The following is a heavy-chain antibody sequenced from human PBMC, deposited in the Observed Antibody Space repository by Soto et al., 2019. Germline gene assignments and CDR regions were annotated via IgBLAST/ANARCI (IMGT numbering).Heavy chain of an antibody. V-gene: IGHV3-30-3*01. CDR2: ISYDGSNK. J-gene: IGHJ4*02. D-gene: IGHD1-26*01. Sequence: QVQLVESGGGVVQPGRSLRLSCAASGFTFSNYPMHWVRQAPGKGLEWVAVISYDGSNKYYAESVKGRFTISRDDSKNTLYRQMNSLRPDDTALYYCARELGSVDDYWGQGTLVTVSS. CDR1: GFTFSNYP. CDR3: ARELGSVDDY.